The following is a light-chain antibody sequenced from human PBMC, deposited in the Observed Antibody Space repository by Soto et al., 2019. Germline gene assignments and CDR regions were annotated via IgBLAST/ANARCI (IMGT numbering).Light chain of an antibody. J-gene: IGKJ1*01. CDR2: GAS. V-gene: IGKV3-15*01. CDR1: QSVNSN. CDR3: QQYNNWLWT. Sequence: EIVMTQSPATLSVSPGERATLSCRASQSVNSNLVWYQQKPGQAPRLLIYGASTRATGIPGRFSGSGYGTELTLTLSSLQSEDFAVYYCQQYNNWLWTFGQGTKVEIK.